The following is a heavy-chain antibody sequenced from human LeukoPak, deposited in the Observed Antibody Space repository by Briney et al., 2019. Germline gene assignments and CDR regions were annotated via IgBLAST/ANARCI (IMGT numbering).Heavy chain of an antibody. V-gene: IGHV3-7*01. CDR2: MNEDGSGR. CDR3: AAWFGESVP. D-gene: IGHD3-10*01. CDR1: GFTFTSAW. Sequence: GGSLRLSCAASGFTFTSAWMSWLRQTPEKGLEWVAHMNEDGSGRFYVDSAKGRFTISRDDTQNSVYLQMNSLRVEDTAVYYCAAWFGESVPWGQGTLVTVTS. J-gene: IGHJ5*02.